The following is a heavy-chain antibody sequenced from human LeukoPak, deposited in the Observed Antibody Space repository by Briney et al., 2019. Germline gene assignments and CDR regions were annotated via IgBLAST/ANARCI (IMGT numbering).Heavy chain of an antibody. CDR2: ISADSTDT. Sequence: ASVKASCKASGYTFTSYGISWVRQAPGQGLERMGWISADSTDTNYAQKLQGRVTMTTDASTSTAYMELRSLRSDDTAVYYCARDAGYSGSYYVGYWGQGTLVTVSS. CDR3: ARDAGYSGSYYVGY. D-gene: IGHD1-26*01. CDR1: GYTFTSYG. V-gene: IGHV1-18*01. J-gene: IGHJ4*02.